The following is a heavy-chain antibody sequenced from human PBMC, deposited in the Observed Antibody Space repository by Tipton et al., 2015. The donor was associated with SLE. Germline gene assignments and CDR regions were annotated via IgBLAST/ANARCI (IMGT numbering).Heavy chain of an antibody. CDR1: GGSFSGYY. V-gene: IGHV4-34*01. CDR2: INHRGST. D-gene: IGHD6-6*01. Sequence: LRLSCAVYGGSFSGYYWSWIRQPPGKGLEWIGEINHRGSTNYNPSFKSRVTISIDTSKNQFSLKLSSVTAADTAVYYCARNLRQLVPNSQNYWGQGTLVTVSS. CDR3: ARNLRQLVPNSQNY. J-gene: IGHJ4*02.